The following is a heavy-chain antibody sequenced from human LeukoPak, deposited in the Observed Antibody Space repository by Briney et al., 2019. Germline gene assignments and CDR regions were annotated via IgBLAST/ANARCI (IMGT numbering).Heavy chain of an antibody. CDR3: ARHESFPYYYDSSGYYSAFDI. V-gene: IGHV3-21*01. CDR2: ISSSSSYI. D-gene: IGHD3-22*01. CDR1: GFTFSTYS. J-gene: IGHJ3*02. Sequence: GGSLRLSCAASGFTFSTYSINWVRQAPGKGLEWVSSISSSSSYIYYADSVQGRFTISRDNAKNSLYLQMNSLRAEDTAVYYCARHESFPYYYDSSGYYSAFDIWGQGTMVTVSS.